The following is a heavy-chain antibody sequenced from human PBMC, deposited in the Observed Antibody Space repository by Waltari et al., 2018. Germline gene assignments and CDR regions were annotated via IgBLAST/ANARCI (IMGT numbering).Heavy chain of an antibody. CDR3: ARELRAIAARRRGDYYYYYGMDV. V-gene: IGHV3-33*01. D-gene: IGHD6-6*01. Sequence: QVQLVESGGGVVQPGRSLRLSCAASGFTFSSYGMHWVRQAPGQGLEWVAVIWYDGSNKYYADSVKGRFTISRDNSKNTLYLQMNSLRAEDTAVYYCARELRAIAARRRGDYYYYYGMDVWGQGTTVTVSS. CDR1: GFTFSSYG. J-gene: IGHJ6*02. CDR2: IWYDGSNK.